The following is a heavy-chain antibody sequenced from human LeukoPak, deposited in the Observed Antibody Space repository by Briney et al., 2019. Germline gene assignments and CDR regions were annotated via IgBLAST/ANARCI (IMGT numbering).Heavy chain of an antibody. CDR1: GFTFSRYT. CDR3: AREGSSTSCLDY. V-gene: IGHV3-21*01. Sequence: SGGSLRLSCAASGFTFSRYTMNWVRQAPGKGLEWVSSISSSSSYIYYADSVNGRFTISRDNAKNSLYLQMNSLIAEDTAVYYCAREGSSTSCLDYWGQGTLVTVSS. CDR2: ISSSSSYI. J-gene: IGHJ4*02. D-gene: IGHD2-2*01.